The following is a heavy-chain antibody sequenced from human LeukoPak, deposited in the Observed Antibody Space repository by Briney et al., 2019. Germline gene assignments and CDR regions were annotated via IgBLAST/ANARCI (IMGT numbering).Heavy chain of an antibody. CDR3: ARVGYGDYAYYYYYGMDV. Sequence: VASVTVSCKAAGGTFSSYAISWVRQAPGQGLEWMGGIIPIFGTANYAQKFQGRVTITADESTSTAYMELSSLRSEDTAVYYCARVGYGDYAYYYYYGMDVWGQGTTVTVSS. D-gene: IGHD4-17*01. V-gene: IGHV1-69*13. J-gene: IGHJ6*02. CDR2: IIPIFGTA. CDR1: GGTFSSYA.